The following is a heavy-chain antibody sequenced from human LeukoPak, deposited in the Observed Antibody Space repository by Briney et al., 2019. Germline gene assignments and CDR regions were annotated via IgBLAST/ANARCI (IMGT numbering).Heavy chain of an antibody. D-gene: IGHD3-10*01. V-gene: IGHV3-23*01. CDR2: ISGSGGST. CDR1: GFTFSSYA. Sequence: GGSLRLSCAASGFTFSSYAMSWVRQAPGKGLEWVSAISGSGGSTYYADSVKGRFTISRDNSKNTLYLQMNSLRAEDTAVYCCAKSSSGSYYNLIDYWGQGTLVTVSS. J-gene: IGHJ4*02. CDR3: AKSSSGSYYNLIDY.